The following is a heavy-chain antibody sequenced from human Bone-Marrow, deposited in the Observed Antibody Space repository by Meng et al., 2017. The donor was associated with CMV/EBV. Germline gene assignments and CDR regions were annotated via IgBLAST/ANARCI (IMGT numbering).Heavy chain of an antibody. V-gene: IGHV3-30-3*01. CDR1: GFTFSVYA. J-gene: IGHJ4*02. Sequence: GESLKISCAGSGFTFSVYALHWVRQAPGKGLEWVSLISYDGNNKYYTASAKGRFTISRDNSKNTLYLQMSSLRPEDTAVYFCARGSWDGDRIPDFWGQGTLVTVSS. CDR3: ARGSWDGDRIPDF. D-gene: IGHD4-17*01. CDR2: ISYDGNNK.